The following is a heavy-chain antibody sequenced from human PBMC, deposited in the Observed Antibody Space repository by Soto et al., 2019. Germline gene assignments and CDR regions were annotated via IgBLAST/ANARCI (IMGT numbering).Heavy chain of an antibody. CDR3: ARAQSSGSYWLSFDY. Sequence: QVQLQESGPGLVKPSQTLSLTCTVSGGSISSSDYYWSWIRQPPGKGLDWIGHIYYSGTTYHNPSHKSRVSISVDTSKNQFSLMLSSVTAADTAVYYCARAQSSGSYWLSFDYWGQGTLVTVSS. D-gene: IGHD3-10*01. J-gene: IGHJ4*02. V-gene: IGHV4-30-4*01. CDR2: IYYSGTT. CDR1: GGSISSSDYY.